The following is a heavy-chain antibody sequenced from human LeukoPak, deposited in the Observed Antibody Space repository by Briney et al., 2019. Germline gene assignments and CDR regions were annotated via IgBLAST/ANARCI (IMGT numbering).Heavy chain of an antibody. J-gene: IGHJ4*02. CDR3: AKVRWGSDNALDS. Sequence: GGSLRLSCAASGFTFNAYSMNWVRQAPGKGLEWVSSISGSTSYIYYADSVKGRFTISRDNAKNSLYLQMNSLRAEDTAVYYCAKVRWGSDNALDSWGQGTLVTGSS. D-gene: IGHD3-16*01. V-gene: IGHV3-21*01. CDR1: GFTFNAYS. CDR2: ISGSTSYI.